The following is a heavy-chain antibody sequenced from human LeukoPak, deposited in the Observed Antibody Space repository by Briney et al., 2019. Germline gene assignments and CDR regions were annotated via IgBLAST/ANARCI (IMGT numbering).Heavy chain of an antibody. V-gene: IGHV3-66*01. CDR1: GFTFSSYA. Sequence: PGGSLRLSCAASGFTFSSYAMSWVRQAPGKGPGWVSVIYSGGSAYYADSVKGRFTISRDNSKNTLYLQMNSLRAEDTAVYYCARGGSPSPYYGMDVWGQGTTVTVSS. CDR2: IYSGGSA. D-gene: IGHD5-12*01. J-gene: IGHJ6*02. CDR3: ARGGSPSPYYGMDV.